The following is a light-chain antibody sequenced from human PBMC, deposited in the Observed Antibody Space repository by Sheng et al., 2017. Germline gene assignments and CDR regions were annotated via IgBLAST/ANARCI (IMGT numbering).Light chain of an antibody. CDR3: QQSYSNPPT. Sequence: DIQMTQSPSSLSASVGDRVTIPCRASQSIHTFLNWFQQKPGKAPKLLIYAASVLQSGVPSRFSGSGSGTDFTLIINSLQPEDFATYYCQQSYSNPPTFGQGTKVEIK. CDR2: AAS. V-gene: IGKV1-39*01. J-gene: IGKJ1*01. CDR1: QSIHTF.